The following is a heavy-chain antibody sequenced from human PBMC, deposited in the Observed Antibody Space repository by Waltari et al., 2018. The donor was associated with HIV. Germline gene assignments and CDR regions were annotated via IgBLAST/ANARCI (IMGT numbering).Heavy chain of an antibody. CDR2: INTRTGIP. V-gene: IGHV7-4-1*02. D-gene: IGHD6-19*01. CDR3: ARGKKQWPDY. CDR1: GYTFTNHS. Sequence: QVQLVQSGSELKKPGASVKVSCKTSGYTFTNHSVNWVRQAPGQGLGWMGWINTRTGIPTDAQDFTGRFVFSLDTSVTTAYLQINNLKPEDTSLYFCARGKKQWPDYWGQGTLVTVSS. J-gene: IGHJ4*02.